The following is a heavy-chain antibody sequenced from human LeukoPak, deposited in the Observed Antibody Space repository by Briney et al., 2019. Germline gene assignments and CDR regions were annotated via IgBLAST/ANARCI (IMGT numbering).Heavy chain of an antibody. CDR1: GFTFSSYG. V-gene: IGHV3-30*03. D-gene: IGHD5-12*01. J-gene: IGHJ4*02. CDR3: ASGYSGYEGGVDY. CDR2: ISYDGSNK. Sequence: GRSLRLSCAASGFTFSSYGMHWVRQAPGKGLEWVAVISYDGSNKYYADSVKGRFTISRDNSKNTLYLQMNSLRAEDTAVYYCASGYSGYEGGVDYWGQGTLVTVSS.